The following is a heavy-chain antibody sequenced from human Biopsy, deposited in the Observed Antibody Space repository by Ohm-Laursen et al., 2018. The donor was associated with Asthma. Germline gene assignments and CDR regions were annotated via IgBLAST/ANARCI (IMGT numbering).Heavy chain of an antibody. V-gene: IGHV3-11*01. Sequence: SLRLSCAASGFPFSDYYMSWIRQAPGKGLEWVSYISSSGTTIFNADSVEGRFTISRDNAKNSLYLQMNSLRAEDTAVYYCAREKAYSDILTAYYNGWYFDLWGRGTLVTVSS. J-gene: IGHJ2*01. D-gene: IGHD3-9*01. CDR3: AREKAYSDILTAYYNGWYFDL. CDR1: GFPFSDYY. CDR2: ISSSGTTI.